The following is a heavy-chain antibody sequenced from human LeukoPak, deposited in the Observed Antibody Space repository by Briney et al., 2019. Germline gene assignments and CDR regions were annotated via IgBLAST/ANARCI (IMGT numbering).Heavy chain of an antibody. CDR3: ARANYYDSSGYAFDY. D-gene: IGHD3-22*01. V-gene: IGHV4-30-2*01. J-gene: IGHJ4*02. CDR2: IYHSGST. CDR1: GGSISSGGYS. Sequence: SETLSLTCAVSGGSISSGGYSWSWIRQPPGQGLEWIGYIYHSGSTYYNPSLKSRVTISVDRSKNQFSLKLSSVTAADTAVYYCARANYYDSSGYAFDYWGQGTLVTVSS.